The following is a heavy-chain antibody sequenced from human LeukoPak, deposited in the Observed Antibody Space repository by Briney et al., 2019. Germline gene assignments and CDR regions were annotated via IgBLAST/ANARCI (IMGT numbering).Heavy chain of an antibody. V-gene: IGHV4-4*09. J-gene: IGHJ4*02. CDR2: IYTSGST. Sequence: SETLSLTCTVSGVSIIDYDWSWIRQPPGRELEWIGSIYTSGSTYFNPSLKSRVAISVDTSKNRFSLSLTSVTAADTALFYCARLKPHFLGTFDSWGQGALVTVSS. CDR3: ARLKPHFLGTFDS. CDR1: GVSIIDYD. D-gene: IGHD7-27*01.